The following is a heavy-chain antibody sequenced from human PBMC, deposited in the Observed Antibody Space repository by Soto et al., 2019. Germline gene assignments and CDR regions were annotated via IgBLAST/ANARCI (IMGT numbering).Heavy chain of an antibody. V-gene: IGHV3-23*01. CDR3: AKDRDSSGWYGYFDY. J-gene: IGHJ4*02. CDR2: ISNTGTTT. D-gene: IGHD6-19*01. Sequence: GGSLRLSCVASGFTFTSFAMSWVRQAPGKGLEWVSLISNTGTTTYYSDSVKGRFTVSRDNSKNTVYLQMSSLSAEDTAVYYCAKDRDSSGWYGYFDYWGQGTLVTVSS. CDR1: GFTFTSFA.